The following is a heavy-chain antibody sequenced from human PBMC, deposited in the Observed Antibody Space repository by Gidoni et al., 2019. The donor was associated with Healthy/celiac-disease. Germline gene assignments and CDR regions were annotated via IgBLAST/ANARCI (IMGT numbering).Heavy chain of an antibody. CDR3: ARDTTADCGGDCSFDY. J-gene: IGHJ4*02. Sequence: QVQLVESGGGVVQPGWSLRLSCAASGFTFSSYAMHWVRQAPGKGLEWVAVISYDGSNKYYADSVKGRFTISRDNSKNTLYLQMNSLRAEDTAVYYCARDTTADCGGDCSFDYWGQGTLVTVSS. CDR2: ISYDGSNK. CDR1: GFTFSSYA. D-gene: IGHD2-21*02. V-gene: IGHV3-30-3*01.